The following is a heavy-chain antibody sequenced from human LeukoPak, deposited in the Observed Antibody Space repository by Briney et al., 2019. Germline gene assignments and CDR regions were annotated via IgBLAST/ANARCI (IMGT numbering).Heavy chain of an antibody. D-gene: IGHD3-3*01. CDR1: GFSFSTYG. Sequence: PGGSLRLSCAASGFSFSTYGIHWVRQAPGKGLEWVAVISYDGSDKYYADSVKGRFTISRDSSKNTLYLQMNSLRAEDTAVYYCAKDRGGLPLQFLDYWGQGTLVTVSS. CDR3: AKDRGGLPLQFLDY. V-gene: IGHV3-30*18. J-gene: IGHJ4*02. CDR2: ISYDGSDK.